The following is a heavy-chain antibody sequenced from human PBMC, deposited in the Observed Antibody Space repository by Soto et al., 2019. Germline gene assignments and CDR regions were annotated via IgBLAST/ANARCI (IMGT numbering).Heavy chain of an antibody. CDR3: ARGRGGTYDAFDI. CDR1: AGSLSSYI. Sequence: PSEPLSLTCTVPAGSLSSYIWSKIRQSPGEGLEWIGYIFYSGTTNYSPSLKSRVTMSLGTAKNQFSLNLTSVTAADTAVYYCARGRGGTYDAFDIWGQGTMVT. J-gene: IGHJ3*02. V-gene: IGHV4-59*01. D-gene: IGHD1-26*01. CDR2: IFYSGTT.